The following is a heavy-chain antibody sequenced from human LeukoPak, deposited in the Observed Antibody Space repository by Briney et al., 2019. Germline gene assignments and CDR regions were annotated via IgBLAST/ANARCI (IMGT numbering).Heavy chain of an antibody. CDR1: GFYFGGHA. Sequence: PGGSLRLSCVASGFYFGGHAMHWLRQAPGKGLEWVAYITYGSDTIFYADSVKGRFTVSRDNAKNSLYLQMDSLRAEDTAVYYCARYHLGSYFRDPFDHLGQGTLVTVSS. CDR3: ARYHLGSYFRDPFDH. D-gene: IGHD3-10*01. J-gene: IGHJ4*02. CDR2: ITYGSDTI. V-gene: IGHV3-48*04.